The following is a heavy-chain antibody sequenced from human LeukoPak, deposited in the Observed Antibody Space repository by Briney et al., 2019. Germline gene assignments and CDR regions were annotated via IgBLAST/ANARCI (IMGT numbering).Heavy chain of an antibody. D-gene: IGHD1-7*01. J-gene: IGHJ6*02. CDR3: ARDIPVGGSSLAVTGTTNGMDV. CDR1: GGSMSSGDYS. Sequence: PSETLSLTCAVSGGSMSSGDYSWSWIRQPPGKGLEWIGYIFPSGSTYYNPSLKSRVDISTDRSQNQLSLRLTSVTAADTAVYYCARDIPVGGSSLAVTGTTNGMDVWGQGTTVIVSS. V-gene: IGHV4-30-2*01. CDR2: IFPSGST.